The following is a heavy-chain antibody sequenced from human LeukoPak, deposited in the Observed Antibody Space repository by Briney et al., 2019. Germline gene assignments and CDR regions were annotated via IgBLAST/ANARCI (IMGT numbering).Heavy chain of an antibody. CDR3: ARDAPAVGYCSSTSCYPDY. Sequence: GGSLRLPCAASGFTFSSYSMNWVRQAPGKGLEWVSSISSSSSYIYYADSVKGRFTISRDNAKNSLYLQMNSLRAEDTAVYYCARDAPAVGYCSSTSCYPDYWGQGTLVTVSS. CDR2: ISSSSSYI. CDR1: GFTFSSYS. D-gene: IGHD2-2*01. J-gene: IGHJ4*02. V-gene: IGHV3-21*01.